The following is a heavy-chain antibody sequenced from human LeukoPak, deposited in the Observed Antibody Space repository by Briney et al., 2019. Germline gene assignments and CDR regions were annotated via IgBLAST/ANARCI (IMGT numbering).Heavy chain of an antibody. D-gene: IGHD3-22*01. CDR2: ISGSGGNT. J-gene: IGHJ4*02. V-gene: IGHV3-23*01. CDR3: AKRGVVIRVILVGFHKEAYYFDS. CDR1: GLTFDDNA. Sequence: GRSLRLSCAASGLTFDDNAMHWVRQGPGKGLEWVSGISGSGGNTYYADSVKGRFTISRDNSKNTLYLQMNSLRAEDTAVYFCAKRGVVIRVILVGFHKEAYYFDSWGQGALVTVSS.